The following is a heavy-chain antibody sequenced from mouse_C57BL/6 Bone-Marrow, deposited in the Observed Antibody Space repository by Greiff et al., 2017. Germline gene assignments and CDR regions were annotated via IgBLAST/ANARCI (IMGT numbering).Heavy chain of an antibody. J-gene: IGHJ4*01. Sequence: QVQLQQPGAELVRPGSSVKLSCKASGYTFTSYWMDWVKQRPGQGLEWIGNIYPSDSETHYNQKFKDKATLTVDKSSSTAYMQLSSLTSEDSAVYYWAKRNYGSKGDYAMDYWGQGTSVTVSS. CDR1: GYTFTSYW. V-gene: IGHV1-61*01. CDR3: AKRNYGSKGDYAMDY. CDR2: IYPSDSET. D-gene: IGHD1-1*01.